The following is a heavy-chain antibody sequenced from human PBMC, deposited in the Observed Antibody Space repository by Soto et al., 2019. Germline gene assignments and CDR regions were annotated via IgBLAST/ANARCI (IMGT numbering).Heavy chain of an antibody. J-gene: IGHJ4*02. D-gene: IGHD6-19*01. CDR1: GFTFNSSA. Sequence: EVQLLEAGGGLVQPGGSLRLSCAASGFTFNSSAMSWVRQAPGKGLEWVSTTSGGAGSTYYADSVKGRFTISRYNSKNTLYLQMNSLRADDPAVYYCAKGRYRIGWYDPYFDYWGQGTLVTVSS. V-gene: IGHV3-23*01. CDR3: AKGRYRIGWYDPYFDY. CDR2: TSGGAGST.